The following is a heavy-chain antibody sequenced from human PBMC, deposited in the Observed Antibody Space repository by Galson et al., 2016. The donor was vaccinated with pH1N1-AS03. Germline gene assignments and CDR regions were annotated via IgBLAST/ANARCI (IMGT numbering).Heavy chain of an antibody. CDR2: INHIGGA. J-gene: IGHJ3*02. D-gene: IGHD5-24*01. V-gene: IGHV4-34*01. Sequence: AVYGGSFSDYFWAWIRQPPGMGLEWIGDINHIGGANYNPSLKSRVTLSADRSKNQFSLKLYSVTAADTAVYYCARIHPELPDIWGQGTLVNV. CDR3: ARIHPELPDI. CDR1: GGSFSDYF.